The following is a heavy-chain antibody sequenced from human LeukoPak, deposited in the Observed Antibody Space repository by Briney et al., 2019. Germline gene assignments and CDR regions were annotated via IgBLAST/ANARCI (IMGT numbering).Heavy chain of an antibody. CDR1: GFAFSSYG. CDR3: AKDIYYYDSSRYFQH. D-gene: IGHD3-22*01. J-gene: IGHJ1*01. V-gene: IGHV3-30*18. Sequence: GGSLRLSCAASGFAFSSYGMHWVRQAPGKGLEWVSAISYDGSNKYYAGSVKGRFTISRDNSKNTLYLQMNSLRAEDTAVYYCAKDIYYYDSSRYFQHWGQGTLVTVSS. CDR2: ISYDGSNK.